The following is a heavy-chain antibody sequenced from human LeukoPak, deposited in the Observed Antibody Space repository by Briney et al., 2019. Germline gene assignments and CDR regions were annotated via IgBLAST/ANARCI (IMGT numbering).Heavy chain of an antibody. J-gene: IGHJ4*02. D-gene: IGHD3-3*01. CDR2: IKGDGIST. CDR3: AKDHYWSIDY. V-gene: IGHV3-74*01. CDR1: GFDFSSNW. Sequence: GGALRLSCAASGFDFSSNWMHWVRHAPGQGLVWVSRIKGDGISTNYADSVKGRFTISRDIAKNTRYQQMNSLRAADTGVYYCAKDHYWSIDYWGRGTLVTVSS.